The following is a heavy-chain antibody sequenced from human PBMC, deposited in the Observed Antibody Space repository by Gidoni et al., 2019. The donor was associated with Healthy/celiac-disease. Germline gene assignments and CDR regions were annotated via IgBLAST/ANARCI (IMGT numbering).Heavy chain of an antibody. D-gene: IGHD3-22*01. Sequence: EVQLVQSGAEVKKPGESLKISCKGSGYSFTSYWIGWVRQMPGKGLEWMGIIYPGASDTRYSPSFQGQVTISADKSISTAYLQWSSLKASDTAMYYCARGRGEYDSSGYSSHDAFDIWGQGTMVTVSS. CDR3: ARGRGEYDSSGYSSHDAFDI. CDR2: IYPGASDT. V-gene: IGHV5-51*01. CDR1: GYSFTSYW. J-gene: IGHJ3*02.